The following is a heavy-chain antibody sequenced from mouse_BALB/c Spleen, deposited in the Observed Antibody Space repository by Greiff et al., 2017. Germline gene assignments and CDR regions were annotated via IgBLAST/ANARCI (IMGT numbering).Heavy chain of an antibody. J-gene: IGHJ3*01. V-gene: IGHV1-77*01. CDR1: GYTFTDYY. CDR3: ARGDYYGPAWFAY. CDR2: IYPGSGNT. D-gene: IGHD1-2*01. Sequence: QVQLKQSGAELARPGASVKLSCKASGYTFTDYYINWVKQRTGQGLEWIGEIYPGSGNTYYNEKFKGKATLTADKSSSTAYMQLSSLTSEDSAVYFCARGDYYGPAWFAYWGQGTLVTVSA.